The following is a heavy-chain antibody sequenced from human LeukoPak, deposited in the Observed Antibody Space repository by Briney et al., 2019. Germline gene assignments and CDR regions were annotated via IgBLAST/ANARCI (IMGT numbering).Heavy chain of an antibody. CDR1: GGTFSSYA. CDR3: ARDLRYCSSTSCYVSDY. V-gene: IGHV1-69*04. D-gene: IGHD2-2*01. Sequence: GASVKVSCKASGGTFSSYAISWVRQAPGQGLEWMGRIIPILGIANYAQKFQGRVTITADKSTSTAYMELSSLRSEDTAVYYCARDLRYCSSTSCYVSDYWGQGTLVTVSS. CDR2: IIPILGIA. J-gene: IGHJ4*02.